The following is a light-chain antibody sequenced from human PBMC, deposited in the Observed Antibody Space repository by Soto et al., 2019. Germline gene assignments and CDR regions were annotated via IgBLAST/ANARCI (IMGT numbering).Light chain of an antibody. CDR1: GRDIGAYDY. CDR2: GVK. Sequence: QSALTQPASVSGSPGQSITISCTGSGRDIGAYDYVSWYQQHPGKAPKLLIYGVKNRPSGVSYRFSASKSGNTASLTISGLQAEDEADYYCSSWTSSTTQVLGGGTKVTVL. J-gene: IGLJ2*01. CDR3: SSWTSSTTQV. V-gene: IGLV2-14*01.